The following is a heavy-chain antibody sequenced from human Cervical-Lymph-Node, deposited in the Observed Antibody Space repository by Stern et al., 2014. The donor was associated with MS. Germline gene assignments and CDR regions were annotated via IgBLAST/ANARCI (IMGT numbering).Heavy chain of an antibody. Sequence: QVQLVQSGSELKKPGASVKVSCKASGYTFTSHSINWVRQAPGQGLEFMGWINTNTGNPTYAQGFTGRFVFSLDTSVSTAYLQISSLKAEDTAVYYCARDYLGGYSGYAVEWFDPWGQGTLVTVSS. V-gene: IGHV7-4-1*02. CDR2: INTNTGNP. CDR1: GYTFTSHS. D-gene: IGHD5-12*01. J-gene: IGHJ5*02. CDR3: ARDYLGGYSGYAVEWFDP.